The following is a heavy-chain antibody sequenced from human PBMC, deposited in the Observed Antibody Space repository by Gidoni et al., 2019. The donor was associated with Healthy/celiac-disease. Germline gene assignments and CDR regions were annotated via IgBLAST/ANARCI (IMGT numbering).Heavy chain of an antibody. J-gene: IGHJ6*02. CDR1: GCSISSFY. V-gene: IGHV4-59*01. CDR2: IYYSGST. D-gene: IGHD6-19*01. CDR3: AGSPKTYSSGWYSGYYYYGMDV. Sequence: QVQLQESGPGLVKPSETLSLPCTVSGCSISSFYWCWTRQPPGKGLEWIGYIYYSGSTNYNPSLKSRVTISVDTSKNQFSLKLSSVTAADTAVYYCAGSPKTYSSGWYSGYYYYGMDVWGQGTTVTVSS.